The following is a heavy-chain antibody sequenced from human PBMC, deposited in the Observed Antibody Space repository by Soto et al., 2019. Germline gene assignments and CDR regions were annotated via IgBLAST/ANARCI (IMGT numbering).Heavy chain of an antibody. CDR1: GYSFSDFY. CDR2: ISSSSSYT. D-gene: IGHD1-20*01. J-gene: IGHJ4*02. V-gene: IGHV3-11*06. CDR3: ARDITGNPDY. Sequence: PGGSLRLSCAASGYSFSDFYMNWIRQATGKGLEWVSYISSSSSYTDYADSVKGRFTISRDNAQNLLYLQMNSLRVEDTAVYYCARDITGNPDYWGQGTLVTVSS.